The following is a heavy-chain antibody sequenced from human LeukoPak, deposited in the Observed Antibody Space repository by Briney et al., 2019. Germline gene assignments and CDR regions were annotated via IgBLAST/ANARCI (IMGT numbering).Heavy chain of an antibody. Sequence: ASVKVSCKASGYTFISYGISWVRQAPGQGLEWMGWISAYNGNTNYAQKRQGRVTMTTDTSTSTAYMELRSLRSDDTAVYYCARGESIVGYFDLWGRGTLVTVSS. CDR3: ARGESIVGYFDL. V-gene: IGHV1-18*01. CDR1: GYTFISYG. J-gene: IGHJ2*01. D-gene: IGHD2-21*01. CDR2: ISAYNGNT.